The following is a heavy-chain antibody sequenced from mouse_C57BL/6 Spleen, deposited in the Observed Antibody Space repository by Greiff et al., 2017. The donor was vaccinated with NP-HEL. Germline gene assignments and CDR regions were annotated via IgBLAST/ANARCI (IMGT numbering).Heavy chain of an antibody. CDR2: IYPGSGNT. D-gene: IGHD1-1*01. V-gene: IGHV1-76*01. CDR3: ARSYYNGPSDYFDY. Sequence: VQLQQSGAELVRPGASVKLSCKASGYTFTDYYINWVKQRPGQGLEWIARIYPGSGNTYYNEKFKGKATLTAEKSSSTAYMQLISLTSEDSADDSCARSYYNGPSDYFDYWGQGTTLTVSS. J-gene: IGHJ2*01. CDR1: GYTFTDYY.